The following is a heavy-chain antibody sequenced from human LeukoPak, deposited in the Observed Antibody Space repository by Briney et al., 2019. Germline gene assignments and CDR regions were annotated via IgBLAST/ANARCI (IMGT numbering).Heavy chain of an antibody. D-gene: IGHD3-16*01. CDR3: ARPHSGTYYDYVWGRNWFDP. J-gene: IGHJ5*02. CDR2: IKQDGSEE. Sequence: GGSLRLSCAASGFTFSSYWMSWVRQAPGKGLEWVANIKQDGSEEYYVDSVKGRFTISRDNAKNSLYLQMNSLRAEDTAVYYCARPHSGTYYDYVWGRNWFDPWGQGTLVTVSS. CDR1: GFTFSSYW. V-gene: IGHV3-7*03.